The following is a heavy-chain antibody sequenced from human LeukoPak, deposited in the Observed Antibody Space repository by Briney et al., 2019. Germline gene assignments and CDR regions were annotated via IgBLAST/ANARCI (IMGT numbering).Heavy chain of an antibody. D-gene: IGHD5-12*01. Sequence: ASVKVSCKASGYSLTTYYMHWVRQAPGQGLEWMAIINPSGGSTNYAQKLQGRVTMTTDTSTSTAYMELRSLRSDDTAVYYCAREMATKEFDYWGQGTLVTVSS. CDR2: INPSGGST. V-gene: IGHV1-46*01. CDR3: AREMATKEFDY. CDR1: GYSLTTYY. J-gene: IGHJ4*02.